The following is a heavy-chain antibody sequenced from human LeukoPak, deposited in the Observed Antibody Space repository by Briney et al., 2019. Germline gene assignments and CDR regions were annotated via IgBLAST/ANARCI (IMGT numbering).Heavy chain of an antibody. CDR1: GFTFNTYS. V-gene: IGHV3-48*04. Sequence: PGGSLRLSCAASGFTFNTYSMNWVRQAPGKGLEWISYITSSSSTIYYADSVKGRFTISRDNAKNSLYLQMNSLRAEDTAVYYCARGRDLFDSWGQGTLVIVSS. CDR2: ITSSSSTI. J-gene: IGHJ4*02. CDR3: ARGRDLFDS.